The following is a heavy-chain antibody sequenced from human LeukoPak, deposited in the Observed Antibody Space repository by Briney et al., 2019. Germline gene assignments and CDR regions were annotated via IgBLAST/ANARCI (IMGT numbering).Heavy chain of an antibody. Sequence: GASVKGSCKASGYTFTRYTMHWVRQAPGQRLEWMGWINAGNGDTKYSQNFLGRVTITRDTSANTAYMELSSLRSEDTAVYYCARPYKQQLDFDYWGQGTLVTVSS. D-gene: IGHD6-13*01. V-gene: IGHV1-3*01. CDR2: INAGNGDT. J-gene: IGHJ4*02. CDR3: ARPYKQQLDFDY. CDR1: GYTFTRYT.